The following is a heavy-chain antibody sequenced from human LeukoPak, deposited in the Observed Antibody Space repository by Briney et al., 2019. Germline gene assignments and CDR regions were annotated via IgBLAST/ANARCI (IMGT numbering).Heavy chain of an antibody. CDR2: ISHSGIT. Sequence: SETLSLTCTVSGGSINNYFWSWIRLTPGKGLEWIGYISHSGITNYNPSLKSRVSLSLDTSESQFSLRLSSVFAADTAVYYSARSPDLQQLSPPFDSWGQGTLVTASS. CDR3: ARSPDLQQLSPPFDS. V-gene: IGHV4-59*01. J-gene: IGHJ4*02. CDR1: GGSINNYF. D-gene: IGHD5-18*01.